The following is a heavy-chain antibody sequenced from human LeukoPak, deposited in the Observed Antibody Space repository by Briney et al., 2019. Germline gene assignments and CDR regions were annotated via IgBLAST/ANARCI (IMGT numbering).Heavy chain of an antibody. V-gene: IGHV4-31*03. Sequence: PSGTLSLTCTVSGDSISSGGHYWNWLRQRPGKGLEWIGYIFYTGSTYYNPSLKSRVTISVDTSKNQFSLKLSSVTAADTAVYYCARSPGIWNEYGRLEYWGQGALVTVSS. J-gene: IGHJ4*02. CDR1: GDSISSGGHY. D-gene: IGHD1-1*01. CDR3: ARSPGIWNEYGRLEY. CDR2: IFYTGST.